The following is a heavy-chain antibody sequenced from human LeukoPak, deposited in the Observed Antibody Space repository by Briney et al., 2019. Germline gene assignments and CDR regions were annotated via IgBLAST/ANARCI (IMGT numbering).Heavy chain of an antibody. V-gene: IGHV3-23*01. D-gene: IGHD6-13*01. J-gene: IGHJ4*02. CDR1: GFTFRNYG. CDR3: ARDFNSRQFDY. Sequence: GGSLRLSCAASGFTFRNYGMSWVRQAPGKGLEWVSTISGSGGSTSYADSVKGRFTISRDNSKNTLSLEMKSLRAEDTAVYYCARDFNSRQFDYWGQGALVTVSS. CDR2: ISGSGGST.